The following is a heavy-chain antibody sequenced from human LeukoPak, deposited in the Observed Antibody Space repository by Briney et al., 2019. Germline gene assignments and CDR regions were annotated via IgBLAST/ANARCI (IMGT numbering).Heavy chain of an antibody. V-gene: IGHV3-33*01. CDR3: ARVPSWYYYDSSGYFLD. J-gene: IGHJ4*02. CDR2: IWYDRSNK. Sequence: QAGGSLRLSCAASGFTFSSYGMHWVRQAPGKGLEWVAVIWYDRSNKYYADSVKGRFTISKDNSKNTLYLQMNSLRAEDTAVYYCARVPSWYYYDSSGYFLDWGQGTLVTVSS. CDR1: GFTFSSYG. D-gene: IGHD3-22*01.